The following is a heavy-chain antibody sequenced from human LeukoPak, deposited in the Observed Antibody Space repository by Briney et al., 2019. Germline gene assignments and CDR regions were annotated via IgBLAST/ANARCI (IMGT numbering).Heavy chain of an antibody. V-gene: IGHV4-4*02. CDR3: ARGGDYRFDY. CDR1: GGSISSGSW. D-gene: IGHD4-17*01. CDR2: IHHSGST. Sequence: SGTLSLTCAVSGGSISSGSWWGWIRQPPGKGLEWIGEIHHSGSTNYNPSLKSRVTLSVDKSKNQLSLRLTSVTAADTAVYYCARGGDYRFDYWGQGTLITVSS. J-gene: IGHJ4*02.